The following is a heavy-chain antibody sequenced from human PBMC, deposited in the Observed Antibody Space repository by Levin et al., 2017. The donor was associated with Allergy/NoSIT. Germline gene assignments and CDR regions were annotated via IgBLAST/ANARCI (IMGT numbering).Heavy chain of an antibody. V-gene: IGHV3-9*01. D-gene: IGHD1-26*01. J-gene: IGHJ3*02. CDR1: GFTFDDYA. Sequence: SLKISCAASGFTFDDYAIHWVRQGPGKGLEWVSGISWNSGRIDYADSVKGRFTISRDNTKNSVYLLMNDLRTEDTALYFCARDSNSLWDVNQFGMWGQGTMVTVSS. CDR2: ISWNSGRI. CDR3: ARDSNSLWDVNQFGM.